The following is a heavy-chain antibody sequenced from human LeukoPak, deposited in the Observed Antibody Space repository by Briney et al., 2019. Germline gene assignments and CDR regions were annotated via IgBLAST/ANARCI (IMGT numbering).Heavy chain of an antibody. CDR1: GGSFSGYY. V-gene: IGHV4-34*01. D-gene: IGHD1-26*01. CDR2: INHSGST. J-gene: IGHJ5*02. CDR3: ARVSGGRFDP. Sequence: PSETLSLTCAVYGGSFSGYYWSWIRQPPGKGLEWIGEINHSGSTNYNPSLKSRVTISVDTSKNQFSLKLSSVTAADTAVYYCARVSGGRFDPWGQGTLVTVSS.